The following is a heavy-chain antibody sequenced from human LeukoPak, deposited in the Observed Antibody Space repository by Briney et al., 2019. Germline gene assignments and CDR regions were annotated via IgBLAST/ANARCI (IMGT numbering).Heavy chain of an antibody. Sequence: ASVKVSCKASGYTFTGYYMHWARQAPGQGLEWMGWINPNSGGTNYAQKFQGRVTMTRDTSISTAYMELSRLRSDDTAVYYCARGEWLRWPFMDVWGQGTTVTVSS. CDR1: GYTFTGYY. CDR3: ARGEWLRWPFMDV. CDR2: INPNSGGT. J-gene: IGHJ6*02. V-gene: IGHV1-2*02. D-gene: IGHD5-12*01.